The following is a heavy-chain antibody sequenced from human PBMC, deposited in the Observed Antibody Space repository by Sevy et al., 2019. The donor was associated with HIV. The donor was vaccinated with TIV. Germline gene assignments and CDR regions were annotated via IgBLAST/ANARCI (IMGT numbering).Heavy chain of an antibody. CDR3: AREPDPFDY. CDR2: ISSSSTYM. Sequence: GGSLRLSCAAAGFTFSSYTMDWVRQAPGKGLEWVASISSSSTYMNYGDSVKGRFTISRDNAKNSLYLHMNSLRVEDTAVYYCAREPDPFDYWGQGTLVTVSS. CDR1: GFTFSSYT. V-gene: IGHV3-21*01. J-gene: IGHJ4*02.